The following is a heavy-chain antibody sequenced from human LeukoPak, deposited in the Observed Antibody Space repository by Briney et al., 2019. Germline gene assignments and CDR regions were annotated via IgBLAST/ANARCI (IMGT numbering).Heavy chain of an antibody. CDR3: AKSSRREYYYDSSGYYYLYFDY. J-gene: IGHJ4*02. Sequence: GGSLRLSCAASGFTFSSYAMSWVRQAPGKGLEWVSAISGSGGSTYYADSVKGRFTTSRDNSKNTLYLQMNSLRAEDTAVYYCAKSSRREYYYDSSGYYYLYFDYWGQGTLVTVSS. CDR2: ISGSGGST. CDR1: GFTFSSYA. V-gene: IGHV3-23*01. D-gene: IGHD3-22*01.